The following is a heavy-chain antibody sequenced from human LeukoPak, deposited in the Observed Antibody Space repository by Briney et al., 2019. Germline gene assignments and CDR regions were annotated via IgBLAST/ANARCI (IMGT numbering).Heavy chain of an antibody. V-gene: IGHV4-31*03. D-gene: IGHD3-22*01. J-gene: IGHJ4*02. CDR3: ARSGYYYGNVGY. Sequence: SETLSLTCTVSGGSISSGGYYWSWIRQHPGKGLEWIGYIYYSGSTYYNPSLKSRVTISVDTSKNQFSLKLSSVTAADTAVYYCARSGYYYGNVGYWGQGTLVTVSS. CDR1: GGSISSGGYY. CDR2: IYYSGST.